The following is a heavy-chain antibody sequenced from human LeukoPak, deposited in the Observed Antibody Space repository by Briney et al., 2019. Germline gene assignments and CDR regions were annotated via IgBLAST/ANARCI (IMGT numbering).Heavy chain of an antibody. CDR2: INSDGSST. Sequence: GSLRLSCAASGFTFSSYWMHWVRRAPGKGLVWVSRINSDGSSTSYADSVKGRLTISRDNAKNTLYLQMNSLRVEDTAVYYCTRGGEIPPVRGYYGFDVWGQGTTVTVSS. D-gene: IGHD3-10*01. V-gene: IGHV3-74*01. J-gene: IGHJ6*02. CDR3: TRGGEIPPVRGYYGFDV. CDR1: GFTFSSYW.